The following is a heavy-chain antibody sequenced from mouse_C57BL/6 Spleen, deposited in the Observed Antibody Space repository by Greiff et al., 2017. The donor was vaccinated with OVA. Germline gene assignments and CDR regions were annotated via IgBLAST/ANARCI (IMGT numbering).Heavy chain of an antibody. CDR3: TSRWFYAMDY. CDR1: GYAFSSSW. Sequence: QVQLQQSGPELVKPGASVKISCKASGYAFSSSWMNWVKQRPGKGLEWIGRIYPGDGDTNYNGKFKGKATLTADKSSSTAYMQLSSLTSEDSAVYLCTSRWFYAMDYWGQGTSVTVSS. V-gene: IGHV1-82*01. J-gene: IGHJ4*01. D-gene: IGHD1-1*02. CDR2: IYPGDGDT.